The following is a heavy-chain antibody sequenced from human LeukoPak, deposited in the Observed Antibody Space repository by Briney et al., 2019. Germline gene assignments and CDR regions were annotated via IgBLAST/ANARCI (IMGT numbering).Heavy chain of an antibody. J-gene: IGHJ4*02. CDR1: GFTFSKYW. Sequence: GGSLRLSCAASGFTFSKYWMFWVRQAPGNGLESVSRINTDGTVTTYADSVKGRFTVSRDNADNTMFLQMNSVRDEDTAVYYCATKQWLAPPPDSWGQGTPVTVSS. D-gene: IGHD6-19*01. CDR2: INTDGTVT. CDR3: ATKQWLAPPPDS. V-gene: IGHV3-74*01.